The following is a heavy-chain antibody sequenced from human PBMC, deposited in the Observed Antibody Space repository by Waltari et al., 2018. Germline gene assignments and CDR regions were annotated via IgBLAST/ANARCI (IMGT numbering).Heavy chain of an antibody. V-gene: IGHV3-21*01. J-gene: IGHJ4*02. Sequence: EVQLVESGGGLVKPGGSLRLSCAASGFTFSSYSMHWVRQAPGKGLEWVSSISSSSSYIYYADSVKGRFTISRDNAKNSLYLQMNSLRAEDTAVYYCARDHLGLPDYWGQGTLVTVSS. CDR2: ISSSSSYI. CDR1: GFTFSSYS. CDR3: ARDHLGLPDY. D-gene: IGHD1-7*01.